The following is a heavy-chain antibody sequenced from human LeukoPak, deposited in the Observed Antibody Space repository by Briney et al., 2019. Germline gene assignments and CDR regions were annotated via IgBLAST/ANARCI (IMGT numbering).Heavy chain of an antibody. CDR2: IYYSGST. D-gene: IGHD3-22*01. CDR1: GGSISSSSSYL. CDR3: ARQAFYDSSGFFDY. V-gene: IGHV4-39*01. Sequence: SETLSPTCTVSGGSISSSSSYLWGWIRQPPGKGLEWIGSIYYSGSTYYNPSLTSRVTISVDTSKNQFSLKVSSVTAADTAVYHCARQAFYDSSGFFDYWGQGTLVTVSS. J-gene: IGHJ4*02.